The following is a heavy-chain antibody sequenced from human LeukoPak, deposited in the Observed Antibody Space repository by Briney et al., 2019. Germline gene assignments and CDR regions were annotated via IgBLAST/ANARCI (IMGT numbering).Heavy chain of an antibody. Sequence: GGSLRLSCAASGFTFSSYAMSWVRQAPGKGLEWVSAISGSGGSTYYADSVKGRFTISRDNSKNTLCLQMNSLRAEDTAVYYCAKDSPVSLYYYDSSGYYSNWGQGTLVTVSS. J-gene: IGHJ4*02. CDR3: AKDSPVSLYYYDSSGYYSN. V-gene: IGHV3-23*01. CDR1: GFTFSSYA. D-gene: IGHD3-22*01. CDR2: ISGSGGST.